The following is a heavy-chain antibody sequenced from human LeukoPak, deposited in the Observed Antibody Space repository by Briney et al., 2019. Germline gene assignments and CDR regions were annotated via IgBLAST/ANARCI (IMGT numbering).Heavy chain of an antibody. CDR2: ISAYNGNT. V-gene: IGHV1-18*01. CDR3: ARESLLWFGELAHTRVYYFDY. Sequence: ASVKVSCKASGYTFTSYGISWVRQAPGQGLEWMEWISAYNGNTNYAQKLQGRVTMTTDTSTSTAYMELRSLRSDDTAVYYCARESLLWFGELAHTRVYYFDYWGQGTLVTVSS. D-gene: IGHD3-10*01. CDR1: GYTFTSYG. J-gene: IGHJ4*02.